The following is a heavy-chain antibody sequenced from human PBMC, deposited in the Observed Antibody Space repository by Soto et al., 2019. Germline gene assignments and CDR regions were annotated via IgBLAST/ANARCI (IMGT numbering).Heavy chain of an antibody. J-gene: IGHJ4*02. V-gene: IGHV3-74*03. CDR2: INKDGSYK. CDR1: AISFSSNW. CDR3: ARGRLDSFQY. Sequence: VGWIRLSWATSAISFSSNWMQCVRQAPGKGLVWVSCINKDGSYKTYADCVEGRFTISRDDAQSELYLQMDRLRAEDTAVYYCARGRLDSFQYWRQGALVTAS. D-gene: IGHD3-9*01.